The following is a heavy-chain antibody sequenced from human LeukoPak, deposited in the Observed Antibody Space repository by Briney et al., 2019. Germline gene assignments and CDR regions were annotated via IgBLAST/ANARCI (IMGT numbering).Heavy chain of an antibody. Sequence: GGSLRLSCAASGFTFGSYSMTWVRQAPGKGLEWVSLIDSNSNFMNYADSVKGRFTISRDNSKNTLYLQMNSLRAVDTAVYYCARRAGGLARNNWFDPWGQGTLVTVSS. V-gene: IGHV3-21*01. D-gene: IGHD3-16*01. CDR2: IDSNSNFM. CDR3: ARRAGGLARNNWFDP. CDR1: GFTFGSYS. J-gene: IGHJ5*02.